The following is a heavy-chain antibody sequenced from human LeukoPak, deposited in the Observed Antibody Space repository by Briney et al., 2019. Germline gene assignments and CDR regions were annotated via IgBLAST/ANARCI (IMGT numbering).Heavy chain of an antibody. Sequence: GGSLRLSCAASGFTFDHYAMHWVRQAPGKGLEWVSGISWNSGAIDYADSVKGRFTISRDNAKNTLYLQMNSLRAEDTAVYYCAKAFQDRTFDYWGQGTLVTVSS. CDR2: ISWNSGAI. V-gene: IGHV3-9*01. J-gene: IGHJ4*02. CDR3: AKAFQDRTFDY. CDR1: GFTFDHYA.